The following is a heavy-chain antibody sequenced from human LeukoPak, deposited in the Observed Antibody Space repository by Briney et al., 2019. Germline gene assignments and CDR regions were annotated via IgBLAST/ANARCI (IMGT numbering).Heavy chain of an antibody. V-gene: IGHV3-72*01. CDR2: SRNKANSYTT. Sequence: PGGSLRLSCTPSGFTFSDRYMDWVRQAPGKGLEWVGCSRNKANSYTTEYAASVKGRFTISRDDSKNLLYLQMDSLKTEDTAVYYCTTCSTGTRLYYFDNWGQGTLVTVSS. D-gene: IGHD1/OR15-1a*01. CDR1: GFTFSDRY. CDR3: TTCSTGTRLYYFDN. J-gene: IGHJ4*02.